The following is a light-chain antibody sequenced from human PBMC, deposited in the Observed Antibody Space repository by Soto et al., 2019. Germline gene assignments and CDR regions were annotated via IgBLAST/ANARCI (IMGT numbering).Light chain of an antibody. Sequence: DFLMTQFPSTLSASVGDRVTITCRASQSISDRLAWYQQKPGNAPKLLIYKASSLQSGVPSRFSGSGSGTEFTLTIISLQPDDFAMYYCQQYNSYRWTFGQGTKVEIK. CDR1: QSISDR. J-gene: IGKJ1*01. V-gene: IGKV1-5*03. CDR2: KAS. CDR3: QQYNSYRWT.